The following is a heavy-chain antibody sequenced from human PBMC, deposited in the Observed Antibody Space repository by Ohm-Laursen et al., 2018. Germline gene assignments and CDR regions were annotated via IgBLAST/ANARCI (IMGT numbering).Heavy chain of an antibody. J-gene: IGHJ3*02. V-gene: IGHV3-30*03. CDR1: GFTFSSYG. Sequence: SLRLSCSASGFTFSSYGMHWVRQAPGKGLEWVAVISYDGSNKYYADSVKGRFTISRDNSKNSLYLQMNSLRAEDTAVYYCARSVSSSGYFRHDAFDIWGQGTMVTVSS. D-gene: IGHD3-22*01. CDR2: ISYDGSNK. CDR3: ARSVSSSGYFRHDAFDI.